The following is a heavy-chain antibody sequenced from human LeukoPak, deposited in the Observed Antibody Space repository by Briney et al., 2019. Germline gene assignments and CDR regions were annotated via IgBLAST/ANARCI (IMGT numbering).Heavy chain of an antibody. J-gene: IGHJ6*02. CDR1: GFTFSSYA. V-gene: IGHV3-30-3*01. CDR2: ISYDGSNK. D-gene: IGHD5-18*01. CDR3: ARAEGRIQLWSRYYYGMDV. Sequence: GGALRLSCAASGFTFSSYAMHWVRQARGKGLEWVAVISYDGSNKYYADSVKGRFTISRDNSKNTLYLQMNSLRAEDTAEYYCARAEGRIQLWSRYYYGMDVWGQGTTVTVSS.